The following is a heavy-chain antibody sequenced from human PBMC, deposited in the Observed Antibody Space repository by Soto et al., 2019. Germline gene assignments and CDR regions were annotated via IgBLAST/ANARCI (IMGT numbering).Heavy chain of an antibody. D-gene: IGHD3-22*01. J-gene: IGHJ4*02. CDR2: INPNSGGT. CDR1: GYTFTGYY. Sequence: GASVKVSCKASGYTFTGYYMHWVRQAPGQGLEWMGWINPNSGGTNYAQKFQGWVTMTRDTSISTAYMELSRLRSDDTAVYYCARAGVGGYYYDSSGLYYYDYWGQGTLVTVSS. V-gene: IGHV1-2*04. CDR3: ARAGVGGYYYDSSGLYYYDY.